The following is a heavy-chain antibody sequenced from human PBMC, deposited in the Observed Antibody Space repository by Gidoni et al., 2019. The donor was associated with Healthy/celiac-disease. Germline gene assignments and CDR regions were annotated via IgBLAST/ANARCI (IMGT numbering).Heavy chain of an antibody. Sequence: AASGFTFSSYWMSWVRQAPGKGLEWVANIKQAGSEKYYVDSVKGRFTISRDNAKNSLYLQMNSLRAEDTAVYYCARDPAYCSSTSCYTADYFDYWGQGTLVTVSS. J-gene: IGHJ4*02. D-gene: IGHD2-2*02. V-gene: IGHV3-7*01. CDR1: GFTFSSYW. CDR3: ARDPAYCSSTSCYTADYFDY. CDR2: IKQAGSEK.